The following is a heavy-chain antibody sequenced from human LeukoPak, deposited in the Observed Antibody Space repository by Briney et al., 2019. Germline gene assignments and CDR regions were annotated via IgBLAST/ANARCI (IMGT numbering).Heavy chain of an antibody. CDR3: ATIVGARKYYFDY. Sequence: SETLSLTCTVSGGSISNSSYYWGWIRQPPGKGLEWIGSIYYSGSTYYNPSLKSRVTISVDTSKNQFSLNLSSVTAADTAVYYCATIVGARKYYFDYWGQGTLVTVSS. CDR1: GGSISNSSYY. CDR2: IYYSGST. J-gene: IGHJ4*02. D-gene: IGHD1-26*01. V-gene: IGHV4-39*07.